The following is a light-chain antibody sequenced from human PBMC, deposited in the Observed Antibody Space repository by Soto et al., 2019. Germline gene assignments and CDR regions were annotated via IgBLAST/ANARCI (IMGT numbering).Light chain of an antibody. CDR3: QQYGSSPLT. Sequence: EIVLTQSPGTLSLSPGERATLSCRASQIVISTYLAWYQQKPGQAPRLLIYGASSRATGVPDRFSGSGSGTDFTLTISRLEPEDFALYFCQQYGSSPLTFGGGTKVEIK. CDR2: GAS. CDR1: QIVISTY. J-gene: IGKJ4*01. V-gene: IGKV3-20*01.